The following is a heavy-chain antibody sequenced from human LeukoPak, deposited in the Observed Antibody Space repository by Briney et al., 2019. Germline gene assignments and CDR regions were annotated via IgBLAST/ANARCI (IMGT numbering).Heavy chain of an antibody. D-gene: IGHD6-25*01. CDR2: IKDDGSEK. V-gene: IGHV3-7*01. CDR3: ARERPAAASAFEI. Sequence: GGSLRLSCEASGFTFSTYWMAWVRQAPGKELEWVANIKDDGSEKYYVDSVKGRFTISRDSAKNSLFLQMNSLRGEDTALYFCARERPAAASAFEIWGQGTRVTVFS. CDR1: GFTFSTYW. J-gene: IGHJ3*02.